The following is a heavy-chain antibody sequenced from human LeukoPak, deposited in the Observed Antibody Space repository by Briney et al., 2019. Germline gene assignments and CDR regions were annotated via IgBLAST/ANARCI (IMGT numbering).Heavy chain of an antibody. D-gene: IGHD5-12*01. CDR3: ASEWQHFDY. CDR1: GFTLSSYE. V-gene: IGHV3-48*03. Sequence: PGGSLRLSCAASGFTLSSYEMNWVRQAPGKGLEWVSYISSSGSTIYYADSVKGRFTISRDNAKNSLYLQMNSLRAEDTAVYYCASEWQHFDYWGQGTLVTVSS. CDR2: ISSSGSTI. J-gene: IGHJ4*01.